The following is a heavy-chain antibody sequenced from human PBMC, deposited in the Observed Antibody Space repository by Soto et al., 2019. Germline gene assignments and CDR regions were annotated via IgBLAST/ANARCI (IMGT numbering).Heavy chain of an antibody. CDR2: INPNNGAT. CDR1: RYIFTAYF. V-gene: IGHV1-2*02. CDR3: ASHGPGARFDP. Sequence: QVQLVQSGAEVKKPGASVKVSCKAPRYIFTAYFMHWVRQAPGQGLEWMGWINPNNGATHYGLSFQGRVTMTRATSISTAYMELSSLISDDTAVYYWASHGPGARFDPWGQGPLVIVSS. J-gene: IGHJ5*02.